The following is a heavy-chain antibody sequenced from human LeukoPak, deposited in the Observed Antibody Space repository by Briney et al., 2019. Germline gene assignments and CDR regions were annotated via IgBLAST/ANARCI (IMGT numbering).Heavy chain of an antibody. CDR1: GYTFTSYY. CDR3: ATAYSSSWYLGY. D-gene: IGHD6-13*01. V-gene: IGHV1-46*01. CDR2: INPSGGST. Sequence: ASVKVSCKASGYTFTSYYMHWVRQALGQGLEWMGIINPSGGSTSYAQKLQGRVTMTTDTSTSTAYMELSSLRSEDTAVYYCATAYSSSWYLGYWGQGTLVTVSS. J-gene: IGHJ4*02.